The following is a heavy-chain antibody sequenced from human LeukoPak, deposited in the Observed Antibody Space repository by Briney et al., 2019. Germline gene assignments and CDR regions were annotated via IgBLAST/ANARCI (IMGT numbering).Heavy chain of an antibody. V-gene: IGHV1-69*04. D-gene: IGHD2-2*01. CDR2: IIPILGIA. Sequence: SVKVSCKASGGTFSSYAISWVRQAPGQGLEWMGRIIPILGIANYAQKFQGRVTITADKSTSTAYMELSSLRSEDTAVYYCARDWLHGVPEFGYHYGMDVWGQGTTVTVSS. CDR3: ARDWLHGVPEFGYHYGMDV. CDR1: GGTFSSYA. J-gene: IGHJ6*02.